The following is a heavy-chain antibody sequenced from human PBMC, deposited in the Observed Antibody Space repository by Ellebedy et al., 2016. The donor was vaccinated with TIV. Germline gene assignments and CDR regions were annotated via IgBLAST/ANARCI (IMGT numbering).Heavy chain of an antibody. CDR1: RFTFDDYA. Sequence: GESLKISCAASRFTFDDYAIHWVRQAPGKGLEWVATINQGGSETYYVDSVKGRFTISRDNAKKSLYLQMDSLRAEDTAVYYCARGSGYCSSTSCSGGSDWGQGTPVTVSS. V-gene: IGHV3-7*03. D-gene: IGHD2-2*01. CDR3: ARGSGYCSSTSCSGGSD. CDR2: INQGGSET. J-gene: IGHJ4*02.